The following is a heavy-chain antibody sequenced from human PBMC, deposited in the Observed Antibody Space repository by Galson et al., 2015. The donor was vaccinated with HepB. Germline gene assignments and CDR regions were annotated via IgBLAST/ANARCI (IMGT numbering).Heavy chain of an antibody. CDR2: IKQDGSEK. D-gene: IGHD2-15*01. CDR1: GFTFSSYW. CDR3: ARDHCSGGSCFLGVLSWANHYYYGMDV. Sequence: SLRLSCAASGFTFSSYWMSWVRQAPGKGLEWVANIKQDGSEKYYVDSVKGRFTISRDNAKNSLYLQMNSLRAEDTAVYYCARDHCSGGSCFLGVLSWANHYYYGMDVWGQGTTVTVSS. J-gene: IGHJ6*02. V-gene: IGHV3-7*03.